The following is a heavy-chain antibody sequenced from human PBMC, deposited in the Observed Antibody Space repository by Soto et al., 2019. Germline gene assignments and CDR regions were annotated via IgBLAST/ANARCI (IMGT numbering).Heavy chain of an antibody. Sequence: GESLKNCCTGSGYSVSTYWIAWVRQMRGKGLEWMGLIYAGDSDTRYSPSFQGQVTISADTPTKTAHLQWSSLKASDTAIYYCPRLPQFLWFGALTSRVYYFNYWGPGTVVT. CDR3: PRLPQFLWFGALTSRVYYFNY. V-gene: IGHV5-51*01. J-gene: IGHJ4*02. D-gene: IGHD3-10*01. CDR1: GYSVSTYW. CDR2: IYAGDSDT.